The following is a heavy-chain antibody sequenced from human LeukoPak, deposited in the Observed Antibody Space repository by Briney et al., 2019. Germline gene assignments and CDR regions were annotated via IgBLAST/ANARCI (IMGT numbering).Heavy chain of an antibody. J-gene: IGHJ4*02. V-gene: IGHV1-18*01. Sequence: GASVKVSCKASNYIFTNYGFSWVRQAPGQGLEWMGWISVYNGNTHYARKFQGRVTLTTDTSTTTAYMELRSLRSDDTAVYYCARDHSSSCQLFDYWGQGALVTVSS. CDR1: NYIFTNYG. CDR3: ARDHSSSCQLFDY. CDR2: ISVYNGNT. D-gene: IGHD6-19*01.